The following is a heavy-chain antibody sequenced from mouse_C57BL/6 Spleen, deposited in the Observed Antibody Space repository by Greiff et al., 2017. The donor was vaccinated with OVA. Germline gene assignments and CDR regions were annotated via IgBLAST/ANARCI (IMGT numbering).Heavy chain of an antibody. V-gene: IGHV1-74*01. CDR3: AMGYYGTFPDY. CDR1: GYTFTSYW. D-gene: IGHD1-1*01. CDR2: IHPSDSDS. Sequence: QVQLQQPGAELVKPGASVKVSCKASGYTFTSYWMHWVKQRPGQGLECIGRIHPSDSDSNYNQKFKGKATLTVDKSSSTAYMQLSSLTSEDSAVYYCAMGYYGTFPDYWGQGTTLTVSS. J-gene: IGHJ2*01.